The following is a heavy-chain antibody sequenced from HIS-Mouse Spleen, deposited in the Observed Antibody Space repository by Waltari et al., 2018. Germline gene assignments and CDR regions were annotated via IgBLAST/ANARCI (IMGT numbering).Heavy chain of an antibody. CDR3: AREIPYSSSWYDWYFDL. CDR1: GGSISSSSYY. V-gene: IGHV4-39*07. J-gene: IGHJ2*01. D-gene: IGHD6-13*01. Sequence: QLQLQESGPGLVKPSETLSLTCTVSGGSISSSSYYWGWIRQPPGKGLEWIGGIYYRGSTYYNTSPKSRVTISVDTSKNQFSLKLSSVTAADTAVYYCAREIPYSSSWYDWYFDLWGRGTLVTVSS. CDR2: IYYRGST.